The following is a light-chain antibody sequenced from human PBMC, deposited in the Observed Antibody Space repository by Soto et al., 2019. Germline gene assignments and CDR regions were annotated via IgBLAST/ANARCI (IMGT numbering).Light chain of an antibody. CDR3: QQSYSTPSIT. V-gene: IGKV1-39*01. Sequence: DIQMTQSPASLSASVGDRVTITCRARQSTTSHLNWYQQKPGKAPKLLIYAASNLQSGVPSRFSGSGFGTDFTLTISSLQPEDFANYYCQQSYSTPSITLGQGTRLEIK. J-gene: IGKJ5*01. CDR1: QSTTSH. CDR2: AAS.